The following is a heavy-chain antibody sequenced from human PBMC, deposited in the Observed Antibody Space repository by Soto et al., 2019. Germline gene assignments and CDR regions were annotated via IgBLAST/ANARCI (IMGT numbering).Heavy chain of an antibody. V-gene: IGHV4-59*01. D-gene: IGHD6-6*01. CDR1: GGSISSYY. CDR3: ARVTIAARGFDY. CDR2: IYYSGST. J-gene: IGHJ4*02. Sequence: ETLSLTCTVSGGSISSYYWSWIRQPPGKGLEWIGYIYYSGSTNYNPSLKSRVTISVDTSKNQFSLKLSSVTAADTAVYYCARVTIAARGFDYWGQGALVTVSS.